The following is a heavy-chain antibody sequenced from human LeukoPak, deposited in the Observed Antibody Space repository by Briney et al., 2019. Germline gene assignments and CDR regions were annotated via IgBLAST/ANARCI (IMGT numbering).Heavy chain of an antibody. CDR1: GYTLTELS. Sequence: ASVKVSCKVSGYTLTELSMHWVRQAPGKGLEWMGGFDPEDGETIYAQKFQGRVTMTEDTSTDTAYMELSSLRSEDTAVYYCAKDVGYYPGDTFDIWGQGTMVTVSS. V-gene: IGHV1-24*01. J-gene: IGHJ3*02. D-gene: IGHD3-22*01. CDR3: AKDVGYYPGDTFDI. CDR2: FDPEDGET.